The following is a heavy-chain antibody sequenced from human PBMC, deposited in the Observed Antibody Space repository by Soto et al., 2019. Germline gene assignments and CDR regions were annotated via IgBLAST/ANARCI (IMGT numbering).Heavy chain of an antibody. J-gene: IGHJ4*02. V-gene: IGHV3-30*18. CDR3: AKDWGRYCSGGSCYLFDY. Sequence: GSLRLSCAASGFTVSSYVMHWVRQAPGKGLEWVAKISYDGDYKYYADSVKGRFTISRDNSKNTLYLQMNSLRAEDTALYYCAKDWGRYCSGGSCYLFDYWGQGIMVTVSS. CDR2: ISYDGDYK. D-gene: IGHD2-15*01. CDR1: GFTVSSYV.